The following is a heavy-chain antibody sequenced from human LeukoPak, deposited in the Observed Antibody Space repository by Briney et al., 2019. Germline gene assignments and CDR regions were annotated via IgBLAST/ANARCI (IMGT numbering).Heavy chain of an antibody. J-gene: IGHJ2*01. V-gene: IGHV3-7*03. Sequence: GGSLRLSCAASGFALSSHWMTWVRQVPGRGPEWVANVNRDGSETYYLDSVKGRFTISKDNAKNSLYLQMNSLRAEDTAVYYCARGDFWSGYWYFDLWGRGTLVTVSS. D-gene: IGHD3-3*01. CDR2: VNRDGSET. CDR1: GFALSSHW. CDR3: ARGDFWSGYWYFDL.